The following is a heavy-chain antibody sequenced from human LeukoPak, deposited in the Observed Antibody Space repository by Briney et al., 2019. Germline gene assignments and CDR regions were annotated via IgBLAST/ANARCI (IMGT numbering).Heavy chain of an antibody. CDR2: TSPDEGLK. J-gene: IGHJ4*02. D-gene: IGHD1-26*01. CDR3: TRDPILGAPDYFDY. V-gene: IGHV3-30*04. Sequence: GGSLRLFCAASGFTFANYVTHWVRQAPGKGLEWVAVTSPDEGLKFYGDSVKGRFTISRDNSKNTMYLQMNNLREEGTAVYYCTRDPILGAPDYFDYWGQGTLVTVSS. CDR1: GFTFANYV.